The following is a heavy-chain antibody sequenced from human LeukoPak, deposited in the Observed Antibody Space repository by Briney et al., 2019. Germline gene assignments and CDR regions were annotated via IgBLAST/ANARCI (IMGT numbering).Heavy chain of an antibody. CDR1: GGSFSGYY. Sequence: SETLSLTCAVYGGSFSGYYWSWIRQPPGKGLEWIGEINHSGSTNYNPSLKSRVTISVDTSKNQFSLKLSSVTAADTAVYYCARGGHMYYYGSGSPAHWFDPWGQGTLVTVSS. CDR3: ARGGHMYYYGSGSPAHWFDP. CDR2: INHSGST. J-gene: IGHJ5*02. D-gene: IGHD3-10*01. V-gene: IGHV4-34*01.